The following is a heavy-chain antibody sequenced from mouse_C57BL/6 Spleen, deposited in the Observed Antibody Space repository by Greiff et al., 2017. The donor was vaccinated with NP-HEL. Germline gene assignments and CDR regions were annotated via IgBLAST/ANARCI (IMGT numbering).Heavy chain of an antibody. D-gene: IGHD1-1*01. Sequence: VQLQQSGAELVRPGASVKLSCKASGYTFTGYYMNWVKQSPEKSLEWIGEINPSTGGTTYNQKFKAKATLTVDKSSSTAYMQLKSLTSEDSAVYYCARDFITTGYFDVWGTGTTVTVSS. J-gene: IGHJ1*03. CDR3: ARDFITTGYFDV. CDR2: INPSTGGT. V-gene: IGHV1-42*01. CDR1: GYTFTGYY.